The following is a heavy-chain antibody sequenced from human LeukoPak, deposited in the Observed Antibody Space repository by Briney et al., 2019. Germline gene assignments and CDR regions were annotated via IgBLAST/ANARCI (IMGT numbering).Heavy chain of an antibody. CDR1: GGSISSYY. Sequence: SETLSLTCTVSGGSISSYYWSWIRQPPGKGLEWIGYIYYSGSTNYNPSLKSRVTISVDASKNQFSLKLSSVTAADTAVYYCARSVEGYCSGGSCYSYYYYMDVWGKGTTVTVSS. CDR3: ARSVEGYCSGGSCYSYYYYMDV. J-gene: IGHJ6*03. CDR2: IYYSGST. V-gene: IGHV4-59*01. D-gene: IGHD2-15*01.